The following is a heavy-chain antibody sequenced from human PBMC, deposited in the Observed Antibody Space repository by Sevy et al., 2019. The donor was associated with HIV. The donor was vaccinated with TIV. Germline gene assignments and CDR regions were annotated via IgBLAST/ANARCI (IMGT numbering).Heavy chain of an antibody. Sequence: GGSLRLSCAASGFTFSSYAMSWVRQAPGKGLEWVSAISGSGGSTYYADSVKGRFTISRDNSKNTLYLQMNSLGAEDTAVYYCAKEHRYCSGGSCYAEGSDAFDIWGQGTMVTVSS. V-gene: IGHV3-23*01. CDR2: ISGSGGST. D-gene: IGHD2-15*01. J-gene: IGHJ3*02. CDR3: AKEHRYCSGGSCYAEGSDAFDI. CDR1: GFTFSSYA.